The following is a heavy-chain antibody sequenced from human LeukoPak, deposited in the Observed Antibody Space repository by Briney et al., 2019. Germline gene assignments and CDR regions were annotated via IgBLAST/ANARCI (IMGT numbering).Heavy chain of an antibody. Sequence: PSETLSLTCTVSGGSIGSSAYYWGWIRQPPGKGLEWIGSINYSGNTYYNPSLGGRVTISVDTSKNHFSLRLSSVTATDTAVYYCARPEVGATRGLNYWGQGTLVIVSP. D-gene: IGHD1-26*01. V-gene: IGHV4-39*02. CDR1: GGSIGSSAYY. CDR3: ARPEVGATRGLNY. J-gene: IGHJ4*02. CDR2: INYSGNT.